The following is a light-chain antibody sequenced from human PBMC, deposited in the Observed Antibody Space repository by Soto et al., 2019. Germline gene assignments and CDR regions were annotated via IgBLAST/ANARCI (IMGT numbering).Light chain of an antibody. V-gene: IGKV3-15*01. J-gene: IGKJ5*01. CDR2: GAS. CDR1: QSVSSN. CDR3: QQYNNWPPIT. Sequence: EIVMTQSPAALSLSPGARATLSCSSSQSVSSNLAWYQQKPGQAPRLLIYGASTRATGIPARFSGSGSGTEFTLTISSLQSEDFAVYYCQQYNNWPPITFGQGTRLEI.